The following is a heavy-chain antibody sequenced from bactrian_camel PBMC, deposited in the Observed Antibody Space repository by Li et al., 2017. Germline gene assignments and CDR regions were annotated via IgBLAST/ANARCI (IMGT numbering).Heavy chain of an antibody. CDR2: NYKSGPT. J-gene: IGHJ4*01. CDR1: GDTYMYNG. V-gene: IGHV3S56*01. Sequence: HVQLVESGGGTVQAGGSLRLSCVASGDTYMYNGVAWFRQGPGKEREGVAANYKSGPTCYDDSVKGCFNVSQDAAKNVVFLQMSSLTPDDTAMYYCAARGPYGSGCLDPRYEYRIWGQGTQVTVS. D-gene: IGHD6*01. CDR3: AARGPYGSGCLDPRYEYRI.